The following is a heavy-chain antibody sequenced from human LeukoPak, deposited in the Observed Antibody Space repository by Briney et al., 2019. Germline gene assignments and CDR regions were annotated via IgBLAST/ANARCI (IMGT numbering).Heavy chain of an antibody. CDR3: AREYDLGLQYYFDY. V-gene: IGHV3-7*01. D-gene: IGHD3-3*01. CDR2: IKSDATDS. Sequence: GGSLRLSCTASGFTFSSYWMTWVRQAPGKGLEWVANIKSDATDSYYVDSVKGRFTISRDNAKNSLHLHMSSLRAEDTAVYYCAREYDLGLQYYFDYWGQGTLVTVSS. CDR1: GFTFSSYW. J-gene: IGHJ4*02.